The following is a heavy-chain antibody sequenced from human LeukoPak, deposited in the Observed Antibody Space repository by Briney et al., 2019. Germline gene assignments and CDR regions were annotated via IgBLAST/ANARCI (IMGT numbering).Heavy chain of an antibody. CDR2: INHSGST. CDR3: ASSSRVRQQLVYY. Sequence: SETLSLTCAVYGGSFSGYYWSWIRQPPGKGLEWIGEINHSGSTNYNPSLKSRVTMSVDTSKNQFSLKLSSVTAADTAVYYCASSSRVRQQLVYYWGQGTLVTVSS. D-gene: IGHD6-13*01. CDR1: GGSFSGYY. V-gene: IGHV4-34*01. J-gene: IGHJ4*02.